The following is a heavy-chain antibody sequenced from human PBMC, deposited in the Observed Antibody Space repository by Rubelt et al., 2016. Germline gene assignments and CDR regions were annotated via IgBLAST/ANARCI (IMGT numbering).Heavy chain of an antibody. Sequence: QVQLVQSGAEVKKPGASVKVSCKASGYTFTSYGISWVRQAPGQGLEWMGWISAYNGNTNYATKLQGRDTLTTDTTASTAYRGVSGRRTADTAVYYCASWYSGSYSLDYWGQGTLVTVSS. CDR1: GYTFTSYG. J-gene: IGHJ4*02. D-gene: IGHD1-26*01. V-gene: IGHV1-18*01. CDR3: ASWYSGSYSLDY. CDR2: ISAYNGNT.